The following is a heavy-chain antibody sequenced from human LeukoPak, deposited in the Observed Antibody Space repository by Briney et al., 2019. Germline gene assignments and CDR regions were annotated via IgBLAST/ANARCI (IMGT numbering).Heavy chain of an antibody. Sequence: SETLSLTCAVYGGSFSGYYWSWIRQPPGKGLEWIGEINHSGSTNYNPSLKSRVTTSVDTSKNQFSLKLSSVTAADTAVYYCARAIKVWFEQLYYFDYWGQGTLVTVSS. D-gene: IGHD3-10*01. V-gene: IGHV4-34*01. J-gene: IGHJ4*02. CDR3: ARAIKVWFEQLYYFDY. CDR1: GGSFSGYY. CDR2: INHSGST.